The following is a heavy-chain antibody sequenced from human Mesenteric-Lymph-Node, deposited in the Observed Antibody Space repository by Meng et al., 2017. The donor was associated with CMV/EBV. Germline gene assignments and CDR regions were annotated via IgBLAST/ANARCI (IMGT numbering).Heavy chain of an antibody. J-gene: IGHJ6*02. CDR3: ARYCGGDCLSHYGMDV. Sequence: ASVKVTCKASGYPFTAYYIHWVRRAPGQGLEWMGWINPHSGDIKYAQKFQGRVTVTRDTSTSTASMELRRLTSDDTAVYYCARYCGGDCLSHYGMDVWGQRTTVTVSS. D-gene: IGHD2-21*01. CDR1: GYPFTAYY. V-gene: IGHV1-2*02. CDR2: INPHSGDI.